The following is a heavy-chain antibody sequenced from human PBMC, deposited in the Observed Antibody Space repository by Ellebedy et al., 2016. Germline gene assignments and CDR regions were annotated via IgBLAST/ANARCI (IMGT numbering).Heavy chain of an antibody. J-gene: IGHJ4*02. D-gene: IGHD3-10*01. Sequence: ASVKVSCKASGYTFTTYYMHWVRQAPGQGLEWMGIINPSGGSTTYAQKFQGRVTMTRDTSTSTVYMDLSSLTSEDTAVHYCAREGYGSGSYLLFDYWGQGTLVTVSS. CDR3: AREGYGSGSYLLFDY. V-gene: IGHV1-46*01. CDR2: INPSGGST. CDR1: GYTFTTYY.